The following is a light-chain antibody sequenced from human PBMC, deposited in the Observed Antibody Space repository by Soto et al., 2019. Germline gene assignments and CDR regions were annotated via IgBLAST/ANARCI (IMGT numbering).Light chain of an antibody. CDR3: SSYITSTTLVV. V-gene: IGLV2-8*01. Sequence: QSALTQPPSASGSPGQSVTISCTGTSNDIGGYNYVSWYQQYPGKAPKLLISEVNERPAGVPDRFSGSKSDNTASLTVSGLQTEDEADYYCSSYITSTTLVVFGGGTKLTVL. CDR1: SNDIGGYNY. J-gene: IGLJ2*01. CDR2: EVN.